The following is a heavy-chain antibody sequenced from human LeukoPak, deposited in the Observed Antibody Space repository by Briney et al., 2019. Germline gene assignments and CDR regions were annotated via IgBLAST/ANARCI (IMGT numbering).Heavy chain of an antibody. CDR3: ARSEVYYDSSGYFDRAKFDY. CDR1: GYTFTGYY. D-gene: IGHD3-22*01. V-gene: IGHV1-2*02. J-gene: IGHJ4*02. Sequence: ASVKVSCKASGYTFTGYYMHWVRQAPGQGLEWMGWINPNSGGTNYAQKFQGRVTMTRDTSISTAYMELSRLRSDDTAVYYCARSEVYYDSSGYFDRAKFDYWGQGTLVTVSS. CDR2: INPNSGGT.